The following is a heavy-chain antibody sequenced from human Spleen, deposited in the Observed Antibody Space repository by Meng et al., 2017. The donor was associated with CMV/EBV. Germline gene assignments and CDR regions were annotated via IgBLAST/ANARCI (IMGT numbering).Heavy chain of an antibody. CDR2: IRYDEKTK. CDR3: AKDLRGYCSITSCYVIDS. D-gene: IGHD2-2*01. J-gene: IGHJ5*01. V-gene: IGHV3-30*02. Sequence: GGSLRLSCAASGFNFRIYGMHWVRQLPGKGLEWVAFIRYDEKTKYYADSVKGRFTISRDNSEDTLYLQMNNLRVDDTAVYYCAKDLRGYCSITSCYVIDSWGQGTLVTVSS. CDR1: GFNFRIYG.